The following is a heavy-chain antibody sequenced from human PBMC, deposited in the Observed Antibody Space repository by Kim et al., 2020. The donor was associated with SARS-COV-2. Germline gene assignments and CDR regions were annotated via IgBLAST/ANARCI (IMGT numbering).Heavy chain of an antibody. V-gene: IGHV3-33*08. CDR1: GFTFSSYG. D-gene: IGHD3-22*01. J-gene: IGHJ4*02. CDR3: ARDPEGSGLTDY. CDR2: IWYDGSNK. Sequence: GGSLRLSCAASGFTFSSYGMHWVRQAPGKGLEWVAVIWYDGSNKYYADSVKGRFTISRDNSKNTLYLQMNSLRAEDTAVYYCARDPEGSGLTDYWGQGTLVTVSS.